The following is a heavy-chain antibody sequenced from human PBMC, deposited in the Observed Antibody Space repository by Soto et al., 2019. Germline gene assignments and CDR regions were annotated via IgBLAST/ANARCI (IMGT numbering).Heavy chain of an antibody. CDR2: IIGGGGTA. Sequence: PGGSLRLSCAASGFTFSTSVMSWVRQAPEKGLEWVSSIIGGGGTAYYTDSVKGRFTISRDNSKNTLYLQMNSLRAEDTALYYCAKDRDSSGWYRFDPWGQGTLVTVSS. D-gene: IGHD6-19*01. J-gene: IGHJ5*02. V-gene: IGHV3-23*01. CDR1: GFTFSTSV. CDR3: AKDRDSSGWYRFDP.